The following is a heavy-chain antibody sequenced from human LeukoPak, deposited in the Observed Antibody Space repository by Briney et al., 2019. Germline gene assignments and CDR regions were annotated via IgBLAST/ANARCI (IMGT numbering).Heavy chain of an antibody. CDR3: ARGPLLPLDY. Sequence: GASVKVCCXASGGTFSSYAISWVRQAHGQGLEWMGRIIPIFGTANYAQKFQGRVTITTDESTSTAYMELSSLRSEDTAVYYCARGPLLPLDYWGQGTLVTVSS. D-gene: IGHD1-26*01. V-gene: IGHV1-69*05. J-gene: IGHJ4*02. CDR2: IIPIFGTA. CDR1: GGTFSSYA.